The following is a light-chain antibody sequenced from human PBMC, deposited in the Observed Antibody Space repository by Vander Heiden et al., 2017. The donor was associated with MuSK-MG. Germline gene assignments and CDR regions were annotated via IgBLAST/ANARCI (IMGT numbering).Light chain of an antibody. CDR1: QSINNY. J-gene: IGKJ2*01. Sequence: VTITCRTSQSINNYLHWYQHKPGKAPTLLIYAASNLQSGVPSRFSGSGSGTDFTLTISCLQPEDSATYYCRQALSAPYIFGQVSKMEIK. V-gene: IGKV1-39*01. CDR2: AAS. CDR3: RQALSAPYI.